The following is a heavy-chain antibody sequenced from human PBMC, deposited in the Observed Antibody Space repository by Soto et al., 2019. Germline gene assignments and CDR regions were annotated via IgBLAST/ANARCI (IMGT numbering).Heavy chain of an antibody. Sequence: QVTLKESGPVLVKPTETLTLTCTVSGFSLSNARMGVSWIRQPPGKALEWLAHIFSNDEKSYSTSLKSRLTISKVTSKSQVVLTMTNMDPVDTATYYCARTTYDYIWGSYRYTFDYWGQGTLVTVSS. CDR1: GFSLSNARMG. CDR3: ARTTYDYIWGSYRYTFDY. V-gene: IGHV2-26*01. D-gene: IGHD3-16*02. CDR2: IFSNDEK. J-gene: IGHJ4*02.